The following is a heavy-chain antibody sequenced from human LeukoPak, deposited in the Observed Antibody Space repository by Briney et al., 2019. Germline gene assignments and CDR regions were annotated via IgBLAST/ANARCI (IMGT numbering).Heavy chain of an antibody. Sequence: VASVKVSCKASGGTFSSYAISWVRQAPGQGPEWMGGIIPIFGTANYAQKFQGRVTMTRDTSISTAYMELSRLRSDDTAVYYCARPYYYGSGSYYPNWFDPWGQGTLVTVSS. CDR1: GGTFSSYA. J-gene: IGHJ5*02. CDR2: IIPIFGTA. D-gene: IGHD3-10*01. CDR3: ARPYYYGSGSYYPNWFDP. V-gene: IGHV1-69*05.